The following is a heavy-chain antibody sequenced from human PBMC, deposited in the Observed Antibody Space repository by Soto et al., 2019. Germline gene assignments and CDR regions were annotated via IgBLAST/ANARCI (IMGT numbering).Heavy chain of an antibody. CDR3: ARGIYYGTDG. V-gene: IGHV1-46*04. J-gene: IGHJ6*02. Sequence: ASVKVSCKASGYSFSSYHIHWVRQAPGQGLEWMGIIDPSGGSTTYAQNLQDRVTMTRDTSTSIVYMELSRLRSEDTAVYYCARGIYYGTDGWGQGTTVTVSS. CDR2: IDPSGGST. CDR1: GYSFSSYH.